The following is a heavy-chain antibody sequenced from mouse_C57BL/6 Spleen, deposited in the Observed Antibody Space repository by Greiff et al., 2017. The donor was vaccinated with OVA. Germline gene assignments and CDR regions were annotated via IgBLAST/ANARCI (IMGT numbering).Heavy chain of an antibody. CDR2: INPYNGDT. Sequence: EVQLQQSGPELVKPGDSVKISCKASGYSFTGYFMNWVMQSHGKSLEWIGRINPYNGDTFYNQKFKGKATLTVDKSSSTAHMELRSLTSEDSAVYYCARERIYYDYVGYFDYWGQGTTLTVSS. CDR1: GYSFTGYF. J-gene: IGHJ2*01. V-gene: IGHV1-20*01. CDR3: ARERIYYDYVGYFDY. D-gene: IGHD2-4*01.